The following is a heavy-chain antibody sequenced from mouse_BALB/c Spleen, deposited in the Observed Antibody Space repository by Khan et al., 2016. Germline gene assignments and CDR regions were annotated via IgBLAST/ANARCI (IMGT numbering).Heavy chain of an antibody. CDR1: GFNIKDTH. J-gene: IGHJ2*01. D-gene: IGHD2-3*01. V-gene: IGHV14-3*02. Sequence: IQLVQSGAELVKPGASVKLSCTASGFNIKDTHIHWVRQRPEQGLEWIGRIDPAHGNTKYDPRFPGKAAITSDTPSNTANLHLSSLTSEDTAVSYCAVHSDVSYDYWGQGTTLTVSS. CDR2: IDPAHGNT. CDR3: AVHSDVSYDY.